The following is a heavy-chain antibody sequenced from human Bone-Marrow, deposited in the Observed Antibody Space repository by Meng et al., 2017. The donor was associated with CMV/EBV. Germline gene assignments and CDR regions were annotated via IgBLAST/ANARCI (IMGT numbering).Heavy chain of an antibody. CDR1: GGSISSYY. V-gene: IGHV4-59*01. CDR3: ARGAEYCSSTSCYKTPFDY. CDR2: IYYSGST. D-gene: IGHD2-2*02. J-gene: IGHJ4*02. Sequence: SETLSLTCTVSGGSISSYYWSWIRQPPGKGLEWIGYIYYSGSTNYNPSLKSRVTISVDTSKNQFSLKLSSVTAADTAVYYCARGAEYCSSTSCYKTPFDYWAQGTLVTVSS.